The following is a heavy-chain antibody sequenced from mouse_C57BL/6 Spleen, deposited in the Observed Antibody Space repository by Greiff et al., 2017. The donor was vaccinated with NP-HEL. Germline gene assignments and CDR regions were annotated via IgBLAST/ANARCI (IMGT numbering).Heavy chain of an antibody. Sequence: QVQLQQPGAELVMPGASVKLSCKASGYTFTSYWMHWVKQRPGQGLEWIGEIDPSDSYTNYNQKFKGKSTLTVDKSSSTAYMQLSSLTSADSAVYYCARVYVGYPFDVWGTGTTVTVSS. J-gene: IGHJ1*03. D-gene: IGHD2-3*01. V-gene: IGHV1-69*01. CDR1: GYTFTSYW. CDR2: IDPSDSYT. CDR3: ARVYVGYPFDV.